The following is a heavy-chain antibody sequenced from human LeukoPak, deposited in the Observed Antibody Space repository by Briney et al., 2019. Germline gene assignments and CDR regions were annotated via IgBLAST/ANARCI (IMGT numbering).Heavy chain of an antibody. CDR2: ISYDGSNK. D-gene: IGHD4-17*01. J-gene: IGHJ4*02. CDR3: ARDDYGDSRLDY. CDR1: GFTVSSNY. V-gene: IGHV3-30-3*01. Sequence: GGSLRLSCAASGFTVSSNYMSWVRQAPGKGLEWVAVISYDGSNKYYADSVKGRFTISRDNSKNTLYLQMNSLRAEDTAVYYCARDDYGDSRLDYWGQGTLVTVSS.